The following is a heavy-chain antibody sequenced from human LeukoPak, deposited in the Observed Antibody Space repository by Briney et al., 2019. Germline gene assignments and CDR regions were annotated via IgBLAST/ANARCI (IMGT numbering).Heavy chain of an antibody. J-gene: IGHJ4*02. D-gene: IGHD4-17*01. V-gene: IGHV3-33*01. CDR3: AGDYGDYVQPLDY. CDR2: VYADGNTK. CDR1: GSASGFTFSTYG. Sequence: GGSLRLSCAASGSASGFTFSTYGMHWVRQAPGKGLEWVAVVYADGNTKYNVDAVKGRFTISRDNSKNILYVQMNSLRAEDTAVYYCAGDYGDYVQPLDYWGQGTLVTVSS.